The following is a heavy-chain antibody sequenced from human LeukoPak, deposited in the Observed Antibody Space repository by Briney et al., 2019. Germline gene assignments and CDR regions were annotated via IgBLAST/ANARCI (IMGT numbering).Heavy chain of an antibody. CDR3: ARLSYLLDIVVVPAAITNNWFDP. D-gene: IGHD2-2*03. V-gene: IGHV1-2*06. CDR2: INPNSGGT. Sequence: ASVKVSCKASGYTFTGYYLHWVRQAPGQGLEWMGRINPNSGGTNYAQKLQGRVTMTTDTSTSTAYMELRSLRSDDTAVYYCARLSYLLDIVVVPAAITNNWFDPWGQGTLVTVSS. J-gene: IGHJ5*02. CDR1: GYTFTGYY.